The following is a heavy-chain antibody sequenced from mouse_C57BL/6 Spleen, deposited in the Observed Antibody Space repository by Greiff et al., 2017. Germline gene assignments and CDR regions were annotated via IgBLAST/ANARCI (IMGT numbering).Heavy chain of an antibody. Sequence: QVQLQQPGAELVRPGTSVKLSCKASGYTFTSYWMHWVKQRPGQGLEWIGVIDPSDSYTNYNQKFKGKATLTVDTSSSTAYMQLSSLTSEDSAVYYCARSGFYYYGSFDYWGQGTTLTVSS. V-gene: IGHV1-59*01. D-gene: IGHD1-1*01. CDR1: GYTFTSYW. J-gene: IGHJ2*01. CDR3: ARSGFYYYGSFDY. CDR2: IDPSDSYT.